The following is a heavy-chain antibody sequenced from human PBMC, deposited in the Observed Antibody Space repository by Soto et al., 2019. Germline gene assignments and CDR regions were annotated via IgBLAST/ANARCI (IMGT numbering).Heavy chain of an antibody. Sequence: EVQLLESGGGLVQPGGSLRLSCAASGITFTSYAMSWVRQAPGKGLEWVSAISGSGGSTYYADSVKGRFTISRDNSKNTLYLQMHSLRAEDTAVYYCAKDWLAVRGEPPTDWGQGTLVTVSS. V-gene: IGHV3-23*01. CDR1: GITFTSYA. CDR2: ISGSGGST. D-gene: IGHD3-10*01. CDR3: AKDWLAVRGEPPTD. J-gene: IGHJ4*02.